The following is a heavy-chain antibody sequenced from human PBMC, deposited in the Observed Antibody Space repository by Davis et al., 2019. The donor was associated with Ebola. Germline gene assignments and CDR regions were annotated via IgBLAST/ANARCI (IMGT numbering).Heavy chain of an antibody. Sequence: ASVTVSCKSSGYTFTSYGLVWVRQAPGLGLEWMGWISGFNTNTNFAQKFQGRVTVSKDTSTTTAYMDLRSLTSDDTAIYYCARAPNYDVLTGTSSYYFDYWGQGTLVTVSS. CDR3: ARAPNYDVLTGTSSYYFDY. CDR1: GYTFTSYG. J-gene: IGHJ4*02. D-gene: IGHD3-9*01. CDR2: ISGFNTNT. V-gene: IGHV1-18*04.